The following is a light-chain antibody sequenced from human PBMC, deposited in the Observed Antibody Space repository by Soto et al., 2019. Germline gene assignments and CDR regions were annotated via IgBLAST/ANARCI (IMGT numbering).Light chain of an antibody. CDR3: QQYNSYSPT. CDR2: DGS. V-gene: IGKV1-5*01. Sequence: DIQMIQSPSTLSASVGDSFTITCLAIQNIDNLLAWYEQKPGKAPKVVIFDGSRLETGVPSRFRGSGSGTTFTLTISSLQPDDFDTYYCQQYNSYSPTFGPGTKVDIK. J-gene: IGKJ1*01. CDR1: QNIDNL.